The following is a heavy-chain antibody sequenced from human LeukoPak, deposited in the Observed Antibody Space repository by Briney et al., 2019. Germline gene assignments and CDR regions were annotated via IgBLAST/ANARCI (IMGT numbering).Heavy chain of an antibody. Sequence: SETLSLTCTISGGSISNYYWSWNRQPPGKGLEWIGYVYYTGSKNYNPTLQSRVTMSVNTSKRHLSLQLSSVTAADTAIYYCARVPWAEAYFDHWGQGILVSVSS. CDR1: GGSISNYY. CDR2: VYYTGSK. V-gene: IGHV4-59*01. D-gene: IGHD1-14*01. CDR3: ARVPWAEAYFDH. J-gene: IGHJ4*02.